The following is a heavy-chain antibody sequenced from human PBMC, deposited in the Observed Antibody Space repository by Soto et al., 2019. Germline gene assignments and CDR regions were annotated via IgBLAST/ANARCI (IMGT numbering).Heavy chain of an antibody. V-gene: IGHV1-3*01. CDR2: INAGNGNT. CDR1: GYTFTSYA. CDR3: ASRTYYYGSGSYSDNWFDP. D-gene: IGHD3-10*01. Sequence: QVQLVQSGAEVKKPGASVKVSGKASGYTFTSYAMHWVRQAPGQRLEWMGWINAGNGNTKYSQKFHGRVTITRDTSASTAYMELSSLRSEDTAVYYCASRTYYYGSGSYSDNWFDPWGQGTLVTVSS. J-gene: IGHJ5*02.